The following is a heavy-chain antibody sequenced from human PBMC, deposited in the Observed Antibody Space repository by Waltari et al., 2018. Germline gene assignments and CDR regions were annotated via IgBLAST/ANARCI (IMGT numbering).Heavy chain of an antibody. CDR2: IIPICGTA. CDR3: ATSPYYYDSSGYYLDAFDI. V-gene: IGHV1-69*14. D-gene: IGHD3-22*01. J-gene: IGHJ3*02. CDR1: GGTFSSYA. Sequence: QVQLVQSGAEVKKPGSSVKVSCKASGGTFSSYAISWVRQAPGQGLEWMGGIIPICGTANYEQKFQGRVTITADKSTSTAYMELSSLRSEDTAVYYCATSPYYYDSSGYYLDAFDIWGQGTMVTVSS.